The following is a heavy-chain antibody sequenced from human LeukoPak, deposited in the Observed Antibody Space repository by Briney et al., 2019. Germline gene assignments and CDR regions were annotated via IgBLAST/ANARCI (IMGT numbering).Heavy chain of an antibody. CDR1: GFTFSSDA. CDR3: AKDVYSSSWSYFDY. J-gene: IGHJ4*02. Sequence: AGGSLRPSCAASGFTFSSDAMSWVRQAPGKGLEWVSAISGSGGSTYYADSVKGRFTISRDNSKNTLYLQMNSLRAEDTAVYYCAKDVYSSSWSYFDYWGQGTLVTVSS. CDR2: ISGSGGST. V-gene: IGHV3-23*01. D-gene: IGHD6-13*01.